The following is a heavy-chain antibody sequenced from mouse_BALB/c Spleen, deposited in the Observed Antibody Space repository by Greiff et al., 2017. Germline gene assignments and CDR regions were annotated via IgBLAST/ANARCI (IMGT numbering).Heavy chain of an antibody. V-gene: IGHV2-9*02. CDR3: ARDSYYGSSYDYFDY. CDR2: IWAGGST. Sequence: VKLVESGPGLVAPSQSLSITCTVSGFSLTSYGVHWVRQPPGKGLEWLGVIWAGGSTNYNSALMSRLSISKDNSKSQVFLKMNSLQTDDTAMYYCARDSYYGSSYDYFDYWGQGTTLTVSS. J-gene: IGHJ2*01. D-gene: IGHD1-1*01. CDR1: GFSLTSYG.